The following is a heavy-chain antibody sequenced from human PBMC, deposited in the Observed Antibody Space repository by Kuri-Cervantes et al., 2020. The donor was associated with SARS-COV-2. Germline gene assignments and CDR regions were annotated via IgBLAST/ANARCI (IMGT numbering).Heavy chain of an antibody. CDR1: GGYFSGYY. D-gene: IGHD2-15*01. V-gene: IGHV4-34*01. CDR3: ARGDIVVVVACLKYYYGMDV. J-gene: IGHJ6*02. Sequence: SETLSLTCAVYGGYFSGYYWSWIRQPPGKGLEWIGEINHSGGTNYNPSLKSRVTISVDTSKNQFSLKLSSVTAADTAVYYCARGDIVVVVACLKYYYGMDVWGQVTMVTVSS. CDR2: INHSGGT.